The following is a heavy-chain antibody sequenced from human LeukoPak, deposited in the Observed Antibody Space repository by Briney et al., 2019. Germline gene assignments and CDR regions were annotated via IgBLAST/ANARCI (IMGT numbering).Heavy chain of an antibody. J-gene: IGHJ4*02. CDR1: GYTFTSYA. CDR2: INPNSGGT. CDR3: AREITVTTTFDY. D-gene: IGHD4-17*01. Sequence: ASVKVSCKTSGYTFTSYAINWMRQAPGQGLEWMGWINPNSGGTNYAQKFQGRVTMTRDTPISTAYMELSRLRSDDTAVYYCAREITVTTTFDYWGQGTLVTVSS. V-gene: IGHV1-2*02.